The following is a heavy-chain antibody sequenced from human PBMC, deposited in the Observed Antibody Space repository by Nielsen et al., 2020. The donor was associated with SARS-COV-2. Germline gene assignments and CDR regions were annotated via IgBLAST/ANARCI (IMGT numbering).Heavy chain of an antibody. CDR2: ISSSSSYI. J-gene: IGHJ6*02. CDR3: ARDVIAAAASYGMDV. D-gene: IGHD6-13*01. Sequence: GVLKISCAASGFTFSSYSMNWVRQAPGKGLEWVSSISSSSSYIYYADSVKGRFTISRDNAKNSLYLQMNSLRAEDTAVYYCARDVIAAAASYGMDVWGQGTTVTVSS. V-gene: IGHV3-21*01. CDR1: GFTFSSYS.